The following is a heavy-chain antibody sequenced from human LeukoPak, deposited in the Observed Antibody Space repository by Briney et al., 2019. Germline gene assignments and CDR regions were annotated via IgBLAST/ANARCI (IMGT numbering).Heavy chain of an antibody. CDR1: GFTFSNYA. D-gene: IGHD3-9*01. V-gene: IGHV3-23*01. CDR2: ITGNGAST. J-gene: IGHJ4*02. Sequence: GGSLRLSCAASGFTFSNYAMSWVRQAPGKGLEWVSTITGNGASTFYADSVKGRFTISRDNSKNTLYLQMNSLRAGDTAVYYCANRGRYYFDYWGQGALVTVSS. CDR3: ANRGRYYFDY.